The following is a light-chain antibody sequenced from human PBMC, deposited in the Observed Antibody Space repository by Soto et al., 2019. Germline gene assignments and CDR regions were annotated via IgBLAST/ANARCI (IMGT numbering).Light chain of an antibody. J-gene: IGKJ1*01. CDR3: MQATQIVPWT. V-gene: IGKV2-28*01. CDR1: QSLLQSDGYSY. Sequence: DIVMTQSPLSLPVTPGEPAPISCRSSQSLLQSDGYSYVDWYLQKPGQPPQLLIYLGSFRASGVPDRFSGSGSGTDFTLKISRVEAGDVGVYYCMQATQIVPWTFGQGTRVEIK. CDR2: LGS.